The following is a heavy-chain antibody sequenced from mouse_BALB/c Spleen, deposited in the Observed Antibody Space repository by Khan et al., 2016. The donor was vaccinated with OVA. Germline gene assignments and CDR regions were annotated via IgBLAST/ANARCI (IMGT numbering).Heavy chain of an antibody. CDR2: ISPGSGDT. Sequence: QVQLQQSGAELARPGASVKLSCKASGYTFTDYYINWVKQRTGQGLEWIGEISPGSGDTYYNERFKGKATLTADKSSSTAYMQLSSLTSEASSFYFCARRNYFGYTFAYWGQATLVTVSA. D-gene: IGHD1-2*01. V-gene: IGHV1-77*01. CDR3: ARRNYFGYTFAY. J-gene: IGHJ3*01. CDR1: GYTFTDYY.